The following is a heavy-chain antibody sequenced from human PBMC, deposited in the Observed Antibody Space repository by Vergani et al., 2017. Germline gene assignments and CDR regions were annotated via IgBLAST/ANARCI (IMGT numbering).Heavy chain of an antibody. Sequence: VQLVESGGGLVQPGGSLRLSCAASGFTFSSYAMSWVRQAPGKGLEWVSAISGSGGSTYYADSVKGRFTISRDNAKNTLYLQMNSLRAEDTAVYYCARAGWLQFNYYGMDVWGQGTTVTVSS. CDR1: GFTFSSYA. CDR2: ISGSGGST. D-gene: IGHD5-24*01. V-gene: IGHV3-23*04. CDR3: ARAGWLQFNYYGMDV. J-gene: IGHJ6*02.